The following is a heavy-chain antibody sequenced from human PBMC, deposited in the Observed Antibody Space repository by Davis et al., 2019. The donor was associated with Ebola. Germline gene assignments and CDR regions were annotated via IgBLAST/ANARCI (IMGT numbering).Heavy chain of an antibody. CDR1: GFVFSSYV. D-gene: IGHD4-11*01. Sequence: GESLKISCTASGFVFSSYVMSWVRRAPGKGLEWVSTLGLSADTYYADSVKGRFTISRDNSKNTLHLQMNSLRAEDTAVYYCAKTTAQDYWGQGTLVTVSS. CDR3: AKTTAQDY. V-gene: IGHV3-23*01. J-gene: IGHJ4*02. CDR2: LGLSADT.